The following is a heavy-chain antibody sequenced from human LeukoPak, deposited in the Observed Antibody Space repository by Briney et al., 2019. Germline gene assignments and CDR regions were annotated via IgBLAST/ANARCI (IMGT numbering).Heavy chain of an antibody. CDR2: ISAYNGNT. J-gene: IGHJ4*02. V-gene: IGHV1-18*01. Sequence: VASVKVSCKASGYTFTSYGISWVRQAPGQGLEWMGWISAYNGNTNYAQKLQGRVTMTTHTSTSTAYMELRSLRSDDTAVYYCARAIAALELVPFDYWGQGTLVTVSS. D-gene: IGHD6-13*01. CDR3: ARAIAALELVPFDY. CDR1: GYTFTSYG.